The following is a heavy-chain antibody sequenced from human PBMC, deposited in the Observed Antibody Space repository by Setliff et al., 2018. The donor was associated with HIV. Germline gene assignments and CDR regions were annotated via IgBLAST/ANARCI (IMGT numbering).Heavy chain of an antibody. Sequence: ASVKVSCKASGYTFTSYAIHWVRQAPGQWLEWMGWINVGKGNTKYSRELQGRIIITRDTSANTAYMELSSLRFDDTAVYFCARGALLAAFDFDHWGHGTLVTVSS. D-gene: IGHD3-10*01. V-gene: IGHV1-3*01. J-gene: IGHJ4*01. CDR1: GYTFTSYA. CDR3: ARGALLAAFDFDH. CDR2: INVGKGNT.